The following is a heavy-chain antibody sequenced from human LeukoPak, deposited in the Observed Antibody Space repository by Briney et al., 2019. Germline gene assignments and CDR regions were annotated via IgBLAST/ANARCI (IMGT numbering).Heavy chain of an antibody. CDR1: GDSVSSNSAA. Sequence: SQTLSLTCAISGDSVSSNSAAWNWIRQSPSRGLEWLGRTYYRSKWYNDYAVSVKSRITINPDTSKNQFSLQLNSVTPEDTAVYYCARVRHDREYNSSGWQHYYYYMDVWGKGTTVTISS. CDR3: ARVRHDREYNSSGWQHYYYYMDV. V-gene: IGHV6-1*01. J-gene: IGHJ6*03. D-gene: IGHD6-19*01. CDR2: TYYRSKWYN.